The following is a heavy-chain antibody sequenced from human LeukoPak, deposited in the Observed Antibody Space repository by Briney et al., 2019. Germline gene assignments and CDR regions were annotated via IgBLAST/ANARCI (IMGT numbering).Heavy chain of an antibody. CDR1: GASISSYY. V-gene: IGHV4-4*07. Sequence: PSQTLSLTCTVSGASISSYYWTSIRHPAGERLASIGRIYTSGSTNYNPSLKSRVTMSVDTSKNQFSLKLSSVTAADTAVYYCARARGGSGSYGHFDYWGQGTLVTVSS. J-gene: IGHJ4*02. CDR3: ARARGGSGSYGHFDY. D-gene: IGHD1-26*01. CDR2: IYTSGST.